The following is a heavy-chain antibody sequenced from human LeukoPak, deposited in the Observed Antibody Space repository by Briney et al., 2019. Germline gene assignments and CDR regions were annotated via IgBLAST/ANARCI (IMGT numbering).Heavy chain of an antibody. V-gene: IGHV4-34*01. CDR2: INHSGST. CDR3: ARNGGYYYDSSGYYLAY. D-gene: IGHD3-22*01. J-gene: IGHJ4*02. CDR1: GGSFSGYY. Sequence: SETLSLTCAVYGGSFSGYYWSWIRQPPGKGLEWIGEINHSGSTNYNPSLKSRVTISVDTSKNQFSLKLSSVTAADTAVYYCARNGGYYYDSSGYYLAYGGQGTLVTVSS.